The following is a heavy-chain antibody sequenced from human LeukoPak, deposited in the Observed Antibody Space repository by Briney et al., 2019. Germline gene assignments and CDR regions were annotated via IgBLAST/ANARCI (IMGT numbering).Heavy chain of an antibody. CDR1: GFTVSSNY. J-gene: IGHJ4*02. D-gene: IGHD3-22*01. V-gene: IGHV3-74*01. CDR2: INSDGSST. Sequence: GGSLRLSCAASGFTVSSNYMSWVRQAPGKGLVWVSRINSDGSSTSYADSVKGRFTISRDNAKNTLYLQMNSLRAEDTAVYYCARDRGWRSSGYYLYYFDFWGQGTLVTVSS. CDR3: ARDRGWRSSGYYLYYFDF.